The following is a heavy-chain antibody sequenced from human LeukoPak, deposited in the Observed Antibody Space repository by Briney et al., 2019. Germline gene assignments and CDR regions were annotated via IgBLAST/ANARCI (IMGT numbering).Heavy chain of an antibody. CDR2: INHSGST. D-gene: IGHD3-3*01. CDR3: ARGPGFGVVFNYYQYYMDV. Sequence: SETLSLTCAVYGGSFNNYYWSWIRQPPGTGREWIGEINHSGSTKYNPSLKRRVTISVDTSKNQFSLKLTSVTAADTAVYYCARGPGFGVVFNYYQYYMDVWGKGTTVTVSS. J-gene: IGHJ6*03. CDR1: GGSFNNYY. V-gene: IGHV4-34*01.